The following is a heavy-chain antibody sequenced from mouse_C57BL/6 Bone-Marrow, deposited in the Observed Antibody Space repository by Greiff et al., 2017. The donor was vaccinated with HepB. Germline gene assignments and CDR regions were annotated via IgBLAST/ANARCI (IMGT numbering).Heavy chain of an antibody. CDR2: IRSKSNNYAT. V-gene: IGHV10-1*01. CDR1: GFSFNTYA. D-gene: IGHD5-1*01. Sequence: EVQRVESGGGLVQPKGSLKLSCAASGFSFNTYAMNWVRQAPGKGLEWVARIRSKSNNYATYYADSVKDRFTISRDDSESMLYLQMNNLKTEDTAMYYCVRDLRWFAYWGQGTLVTVSA. J-gene: IGHJ3*01. CDR3: VRDLRWFAY.